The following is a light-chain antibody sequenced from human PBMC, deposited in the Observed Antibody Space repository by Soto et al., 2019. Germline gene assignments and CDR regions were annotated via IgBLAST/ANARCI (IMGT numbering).Light chain of an antibody. Sequence: QSVLTQPPSTSGTPGQRVTISCSGSSTNVGINPVNWYQQFPGTAPRLLIYTNDQRPSGVPGRFSGSKSGTSDSLDISGLQSEDEADYYCAAWDDSLYGLVFGGGTKLTVL. CDR2: TND. V-gene: IGLV1-44*01. CDR1: STNVGINP. J-gene: IGLJ2*01. CDR3: AAWDDSLYGLV.